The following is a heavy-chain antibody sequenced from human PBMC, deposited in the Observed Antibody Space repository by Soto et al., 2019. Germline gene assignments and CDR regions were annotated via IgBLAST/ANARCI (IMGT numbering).Heavy chain of an antibody. V-gene: IGHV4-61*08. D-gene: IGHD4-17*01. J-gene: IGHJ4*02. CDR1: GGSISSGDYY. CDR3: ARALFYGDYGILFDY. CDR2: IYYSGST. Sequence: SETLSLTCTVSGGSISSGDYYWSWIRQPPGKGLEWIGYIYYSGSTNYNPSLKSRVTISVDTSKNQFSLKLSSVTAADTAVYYCARALFYGDYGILFDYWGQGTLVTVSS.